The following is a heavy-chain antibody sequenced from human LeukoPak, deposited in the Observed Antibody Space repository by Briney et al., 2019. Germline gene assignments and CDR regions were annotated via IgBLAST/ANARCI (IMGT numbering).Heavy chain of an antibody. Sequence: SVKVSCKASGGTFSSYAISWVRQAPGQGLEWMGRIIPIFGIANYAQKFQGRVTITADKSTSTAYMELSSLRSEDTAVYYCARTPTVPYDGWFDPWGQGTLVTVSS. CDR1: GGTFSSYA. D-gene: IGHD3-16*01. J-gene: IGHJ5*02. CDR2: IIPIFGIA. CDR3: ARTPTVPYDGWFDP. V-gene: IGHV1-69*04.